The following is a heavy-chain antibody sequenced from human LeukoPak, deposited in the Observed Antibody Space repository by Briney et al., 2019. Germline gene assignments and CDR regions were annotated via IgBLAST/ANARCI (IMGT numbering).Heavy chain of an antibody. V-gene: IGHV3-7*03. CDR3: ARDRDTSMVTIDS. CDR2: IKQDGSEK. Sequence: AGGSLRLSCAASGFTFSSYWMSWVRQAPGKGREWVANIKQDGSEKYYVDSVKGRFTISRDNAKNSLSLQMNSLRAEDTAVYYCARDRDTSMVTIDSWGQGTLVTVSS. CDR1: GFTFSSYW. J-gene: IGHJ4*02. D-gene: IGHD5-18*01.